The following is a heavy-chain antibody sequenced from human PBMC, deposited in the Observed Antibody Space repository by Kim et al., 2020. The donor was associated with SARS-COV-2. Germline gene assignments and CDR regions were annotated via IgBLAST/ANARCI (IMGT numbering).Heavy chain of an antibody. V-gene: IGHV5-51*01. CDR2: YPGDYDT. D-gene: IGHD2-15*01. CDR3: ARIGDY. J-gene: IGHJ4*02. Sequence: YPGDYDTRYRPSFQGQVTISADKSISTAYLQWSSLKASDTAMYYCARIGDYWGQGTLVTVSS.